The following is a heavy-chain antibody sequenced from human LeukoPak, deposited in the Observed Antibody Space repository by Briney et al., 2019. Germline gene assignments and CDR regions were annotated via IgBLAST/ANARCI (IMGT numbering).Heavy chain of an antibody. V-gene: IGHV3-48*02. D-gene: IGHD2-15*01. Sequence: PGGFLRLSCAASGFTFSRQSISWVRQAPGKGLEWVSYISSSGSTTHYADSVKGRFTISRDNAKNSMYLQMNSLRDEDTAVYYCALGSPHTPIDYWGRGTLVTVSS. J-gene: IGHJ4*02. CDR3: ALGSPHTPIDY. CDR2: ISSSGSTT. CDR1: GFTFSRQS.